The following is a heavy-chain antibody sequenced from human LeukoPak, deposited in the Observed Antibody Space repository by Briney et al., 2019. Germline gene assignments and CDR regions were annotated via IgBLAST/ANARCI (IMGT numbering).Heavy chain of an antibody. CDR1: GYSISSGYY. J-gene: IGHJ4*02. Sequence: SETLSLTCTVSGYSISSGYYWGWIRQPPGKGLEWIGSIYHSGSTYYNPSLKSRVTISVDTSKNQFSLKLSSVTAADTAVYYCARRAPTFSGGRLTYYFDYWGQGTLVTVSS. CDR3: ARRAPTFSGGRLTYYFDY. D-gene: IGHD2-15*01. V-gene: IGHV4-38-2*02. CDR2: IYHSGST.